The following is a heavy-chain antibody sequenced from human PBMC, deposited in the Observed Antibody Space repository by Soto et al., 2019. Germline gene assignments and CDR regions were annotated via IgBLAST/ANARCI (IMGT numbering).Heavy chain of an antibody. CDR3: ARGSHYYDSSGYDFDY. V-gene: IGHV1-18*04. CDR1: RYTFTSYG. D-gene: IGHD3-22*01. Sequence: VASGKVSCKASRYTFTSYGISWVRQAPGQGLEWMGWISAYNGNTNYAQKLQGRVTMTTDKSTSTAYMELRSLRSDDTAVYYCARGSHYYDSSGYDFDYWGQGTLVTVSS. CDR2: ISAYNGNT. J-gene: IGHJ4*02.